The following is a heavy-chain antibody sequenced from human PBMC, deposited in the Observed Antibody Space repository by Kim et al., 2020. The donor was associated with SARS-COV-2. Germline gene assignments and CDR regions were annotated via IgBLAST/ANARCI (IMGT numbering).Heavy chain of an antibody. D-gene: IGHD2-2*01. J-gene: IGHJ4*02. CDR1: GGSFSGYY. CDR2: INHSGST. CDR3: ARGGCSSTSCYLDY. Sequence: SETLSLTCAVYGGSFSGYYWSWIRQPPGKGLEWIGEINHSGSTNYNPSLKSRVIISVDTSKNQFSLKLSSVTAADTAVYYCARGGCSSTSCYLDYCGQGT. V-gene: IGHV4-34*01.